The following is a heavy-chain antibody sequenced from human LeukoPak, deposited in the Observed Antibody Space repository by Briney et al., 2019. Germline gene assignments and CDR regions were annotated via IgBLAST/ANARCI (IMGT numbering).Heavy chain of an antibody. CDR2: INPNSGGT. D-gene: IGHD3-22*01. J-gene: IGHJ1*01. Sequence: ASVKVSCKASGYTFTGYYMHWVRQAPGQGLEWMGWINPNSGGTNYAQKFQGRVTMTRDTSIGTAYMELNRLRSGDTAVYYCARGSYDSSDFEYFHHWSQGTLVTVSS. CDR1: GYTFTGYY. CDR3: ARGSYDSSDFEYFHH. V-gene: IGHV1-2*02.